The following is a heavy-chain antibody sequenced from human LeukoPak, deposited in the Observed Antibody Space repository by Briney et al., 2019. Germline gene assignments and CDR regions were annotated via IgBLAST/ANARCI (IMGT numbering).Heavy chain of an antibody. D-gene: IGHD5-18*01. J-gene: IGHJ4*02. CDR2: ISYSGST. Sequence: SQTLSLTCSVSGGSISSYYWSWIRQPPGKGLEWIGYISYSGSTNYNPSLKSRVTISVDTSKNQFSLKLSSVIAADTAVCYCARGRVDTAYYWGQGTLVTVSS. CDR1: GGSISSYY. V-gene: IGHV4-59*01. CDR3: ARGRVDTAYY.